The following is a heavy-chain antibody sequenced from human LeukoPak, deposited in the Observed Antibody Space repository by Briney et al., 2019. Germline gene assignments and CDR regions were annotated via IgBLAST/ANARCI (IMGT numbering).Heavy chain of an antibody. J-gene: IGHJ5*02. CDR1: GYTFTSYG. V-gene: IGHV1-18*04. D-gene: IGHD3-10*01. CDR2: ISAYNGNT. Sequence: GASVKVSCKASGYTFTSYGIRWVRQAPGQRLEWMGWISAYNGNTNYAQKLQGRVTMTTDTSTSTAYMELRSLRSDDTAVYYCARDHRDARPRWFGETIGDNWFDPWGQGTLVTVTS. CDR3: ARDHRDARPRWFGETIGDNWFDP.